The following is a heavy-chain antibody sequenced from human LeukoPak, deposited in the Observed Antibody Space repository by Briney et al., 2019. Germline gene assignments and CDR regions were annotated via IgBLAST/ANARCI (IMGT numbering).Heavy chain of an antibody. J-gene: IGHJ5*02. D-gene: IGHD3-22*01. CDR1: GGSFSGYY. CDR3: ARGHTRGYYTNWCDH. V-gene: IGHV4-34*01. CDR2: INHSGST. Sequence: KPSETLSLTCAVYGGSFSGYYWSWIRQPPGKGLEWIGEINHSGSTNYNPSLKSRVTISVDTSKNQFSLKLSSVPDADTAAYYGARGHTRGYYTNWCDHEGQGTLVPVSS.